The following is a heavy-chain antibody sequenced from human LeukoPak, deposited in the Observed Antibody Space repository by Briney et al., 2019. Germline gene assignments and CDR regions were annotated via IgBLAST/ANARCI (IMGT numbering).Heavy chain of an antibody. Sequence: ASVKVSCKAAGYTFTGYYMHWVRQAAGQGLEGRGWINTNSGGTDYAQKFHGRVTMTRDTHISTAYMELSRLRSDDTAVYYCARDSGSSHFDYWGQGTLVTVSS. CDR2: INTNSGGT. CDR1: GYTFTGYY. D-gene: IGHD3-10*01. V-gene: IGHV1-2*02. CDR3: ARDSGSSHFDY. J-gene: IGHJ4*02.